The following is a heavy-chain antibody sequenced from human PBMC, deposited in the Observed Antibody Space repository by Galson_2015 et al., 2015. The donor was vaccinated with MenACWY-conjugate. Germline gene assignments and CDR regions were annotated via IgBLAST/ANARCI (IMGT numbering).Heavy chain of an antibody. CDR1: GFSFSTYA. D-gene: IGHD2-2*03. Sequence: SLRLSCAVSGFSFSTYAMNWLRQAPGKGLEWVSHISDSGGSTDYADSVRGRFTISRDNSKNTLYLQMNSLRAEDTALYYCVKGGWMDNWGQGTLVIVSS. J-gene: IGHJ4*02. CDR2: ISDSGGST. V-gene: IGHV3-23*01. CDR3: VKGGWMDN.